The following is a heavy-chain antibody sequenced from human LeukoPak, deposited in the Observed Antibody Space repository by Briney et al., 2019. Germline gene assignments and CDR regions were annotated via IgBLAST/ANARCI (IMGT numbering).Heavy chain of an antibody. CDR2: IYYSGST. Sequence: SETLSLTCTVSGGSISSGGYYWSWIRQHPGKGLEWIGYIYYSGSTYYSPSLKSRVTISVDTSKNQFSLKLSSVTAADTAVYYCARAYYDILTGYYRHDYWGQGTLVTVSS. D-gene: IGHD3-9*01. V-gene: IGHV4-31*03. J-gene: IGHJ4*02. CDR1: GGSISSGGYY. CDR3: ARAYYDILTGYYRHDY.